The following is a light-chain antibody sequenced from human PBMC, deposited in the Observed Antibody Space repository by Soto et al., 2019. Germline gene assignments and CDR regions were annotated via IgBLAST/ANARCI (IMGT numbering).Light chain of an antibody. J-gene: IGLJ3*02. CDR2: EVT. CDR3: SSYTSSSTLNWV. Sequence: QSALTRPASVSGSPGQSITISCTGTSSDVGGYNYVSWYQQHPGKAPKLMIYEVTNRPSGVSNRFSGSKSGNTASLTISGLQAEDEADYYCSSYTSSSTLNWVFGGGTKLTVL. CDR1: SSDVGGYNY. V-gene: IGLV2-14*01.